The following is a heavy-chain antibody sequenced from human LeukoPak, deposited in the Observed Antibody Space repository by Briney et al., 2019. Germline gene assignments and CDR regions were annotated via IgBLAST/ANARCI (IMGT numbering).Heavy chain of an antibody. CDR3: ARVVARRYSGSRYYYYYYMDV. CDR2: INPNSGGT. J-gene: IGHJ6*03. V-gene: IGHV1-2*02. CDR1: GYTFTGYY. D-gene: IGHD1-26*01. Sequence: ASVKVSCKASGYTFTGYYMHWVRQAPGHGLEWMGWINPNSGGTNYAQKFQGRVTMTRDTSISTAYMELRSLRSEDTAVYYCARVVARRYSGSRYYYYYYMDVWGKGTTVTVSS.